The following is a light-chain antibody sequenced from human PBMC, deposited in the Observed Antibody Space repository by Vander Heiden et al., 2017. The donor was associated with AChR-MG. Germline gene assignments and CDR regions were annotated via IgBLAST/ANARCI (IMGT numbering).Light chain of an antibody. Sequence: EIVLTQSPVTPSLSPGARATLTCRARQSISTYLAWYQQKPGQPPRLLVYGASTRASGVPDRFNGSGSGTDFILTISSLEPEDFAVYYCQQRRSWPRTFG. J-gene: IGKJ1*01. CDR2: GAS. V-gene: IGKV3-11*01. CDR1: QSISTY. CDR3: QQRRSWPRT.